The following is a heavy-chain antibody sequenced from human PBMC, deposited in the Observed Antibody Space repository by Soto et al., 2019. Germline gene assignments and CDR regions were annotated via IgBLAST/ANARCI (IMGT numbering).Heavy chain of an antibody. CDR3: VRDLNGSGDY. J-gene: IGHJ4*02. Sequence: NPSETLSLTCTVSCGSTTSDYWSWIRQPPGKGLEWLGYIFHSLGAKYNPSLGSRGTISLDTSKNQLSLSLRSVTAADTAIYFCVRDLNGSGDYWGQGTLVTVSS. CDR2: IFHSLGA. CDR1: CGSTTSDY. V-gene: IGHV4-59*01. D-gene: IGHD3-10*01.